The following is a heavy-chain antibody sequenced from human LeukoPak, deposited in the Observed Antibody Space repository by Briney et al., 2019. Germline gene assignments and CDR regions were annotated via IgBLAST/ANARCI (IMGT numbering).Heavy chain of an antibody. D-gene: IGHD6-6*01. J-gene: IGHJ5*02. CDR1: GGSISSGDYY. CDR2: IYYSGST. Sequence: SQTLSLTCTVSGGSISSGDYYWSWIRQPPGKGLEWIGYIYYSGSTYYNPSLKSRVTISVDTSKNQFSLKLSSVTAADTAVDYCARVVAARHWFDPWGQGTLVTVSS. V-gene: IGHV4-30-4*08. CDR3: ARVVAARHWFDP.